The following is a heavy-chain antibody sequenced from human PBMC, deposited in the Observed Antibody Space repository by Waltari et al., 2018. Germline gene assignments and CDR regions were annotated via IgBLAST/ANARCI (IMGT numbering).Heavy chain of an antibody. V-gene: IGHV3-74*01. J-gene: IGHJ6*02. D-gene: IGHD6-13*01. CDR2: INSDGRDT. CDR1: GFTFSRYW. CDR3: ARVARKTYSSPVPGRDYYYGMDV. Sequence: EEQLVESGGGLIQPGESLRVSCAVSGFTFSRYWMNWVRQAPGKGLVGGARINSDGRDTSYADSVKGRFTISRDNAKNTVYLQMKSLRAEDTAVYYCARVARKTYSSPVPGRDYYYGMDVWGLGTTVTVSS.